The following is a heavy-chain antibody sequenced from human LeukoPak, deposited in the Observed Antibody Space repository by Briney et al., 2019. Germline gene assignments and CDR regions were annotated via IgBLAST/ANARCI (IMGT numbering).Heavy chain of an antibody. D-gene: IGHD3-10*01. CDR1: GGSISSYY. CDR3: ARSNYGSLYYFDY. J-gene: IGHJ4*02. Sequence: SETLSLTCTVSGGSISSYYWSWIRQPPGKGLEWIGYIYYSGSTNYNPSLKSRVTISVDTSKNQFSLKLCSVTAADTAVYYCARSNYGSLYYFDYWGQGTLVTVSS. V-gene: IGHV4-59*01. CDR2: IYYSGST.